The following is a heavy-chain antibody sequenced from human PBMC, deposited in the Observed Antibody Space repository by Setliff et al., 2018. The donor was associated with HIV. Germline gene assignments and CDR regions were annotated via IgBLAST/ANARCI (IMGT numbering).Heavy chain of an antibody. Sequence: GGSLRLSCAASGFTFSSYAMSWVRQAPGKGLEWVSAISSSGGSTYYADSVKGRFTISRDNSKNTLYLQMNSLRAEDTALYYCARPGDGTGTLDVWGLGTMVTVSS. CDR1: GFTFSSYA. J-gene: IGHJ3*01. CDR3: ARPGDGTGTLDV. V-gene: IGHV3-23*01. CDR2: ISSSGGST. D-gene: IGHD1-7*01.